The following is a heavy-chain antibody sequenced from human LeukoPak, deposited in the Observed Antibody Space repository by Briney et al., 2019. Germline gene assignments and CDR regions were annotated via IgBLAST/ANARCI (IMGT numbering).Heavy chain of an antibody. J-gene: IGHJ5*02. D-gene: IGHD3-3*01. CDR3: ARGRYDFWSGYLRFDP. Sequence: SETLSLTCTVSGGSISSYYWSWIRQPPGKGLEWIGYIYYSGSTNYNPPLKSRVTISVDTSKNQFSLKLSSVTAADTAVYYCARGRYDFWSGYLRFDPWGQGTLVTVSS. CDR2: IYYSGST. V-gene: IGHV4-59*01. CDR1: GGSISSYY.